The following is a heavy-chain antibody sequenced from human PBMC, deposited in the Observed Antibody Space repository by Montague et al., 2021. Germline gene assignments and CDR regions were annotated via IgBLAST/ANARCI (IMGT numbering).Heavy chain of an antibody. D-gene: IGHD3-10*01. Sequence: SLRLSCAASGFTFSSYWMRWVRQAPGKGLLWVSRIKLDGRIAIYADSVKGRFTISRDNAKDTLHLQMNSLRAEDTATYYCARSGLSDYPYDLDVWGKGTTVTVSS. CDR1: GFTFSSYW. CDR3: ARSGLSDYPYDLDV. J-gene: IGHJ6*03. V-gene: IGHV3-74*01. CDR2: IKLDGRIA.